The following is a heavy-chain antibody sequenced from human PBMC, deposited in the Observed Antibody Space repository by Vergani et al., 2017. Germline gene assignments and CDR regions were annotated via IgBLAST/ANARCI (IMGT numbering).Heavy chain of an antibody. CDR1: GGTFSSYA. CDR3: ARVGAYYYDSSGYYY. V-gene: IGHV1-69*13. Sequence: QVQLLQSGAAVRKPGSSVTVSCKASGGTFSSYAISWVRQAPGQGLEWMGRIIPIFGTANYAQKFQGRVTITADESTSTAYMELSSLRSEDTAVYYCARVGAYYYDSSGYYYWGQGTLVTVSS. D-gene: IGHD3-22*01. J-gene: IGHJ4*02. CDR2: IIPIFGTA.